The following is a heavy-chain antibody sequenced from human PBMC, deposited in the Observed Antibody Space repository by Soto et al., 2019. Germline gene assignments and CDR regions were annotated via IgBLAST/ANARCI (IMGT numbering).Heavy chain of an antibody. CDR1: GFTFSSYA. Sequence: GGSLRLSCAASGFTFSSYAMSWVRQAPGKGLEWVSAISGSGGSTYYADSVKGRFTISRDNSKNKLYLQMNSLRAEDTAVYYCADTYDYVWGSLSYWGQGTLVTVSS. CDR2: ISGSGGST. V-gene: IGHV3-23*01. D-gene: IGHD3-16*01. J-gene: IGHJ4*02. CDR3: ADTYDYVWGSLSY.